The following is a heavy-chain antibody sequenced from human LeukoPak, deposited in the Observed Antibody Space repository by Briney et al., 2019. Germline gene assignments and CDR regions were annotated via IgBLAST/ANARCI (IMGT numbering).Heavy chain of an antibody. CDR1: GFTFSKYA. Sequence: GRSLRLSCAASGFTFSKYAMHWVRQAPGKGLEWVAVISDDGTFALYGDSVRGRFTISRDSSKNTLYLQMNSLRPEDTAVYYCARSPYYYGSGSYYKLDYWGQGTLVTVSS. D-gene: IGHD3-10*01. J-gene: IGHJ4*02. CDR2: ISDDGTFA. V-gene: IGHV3-30-3*01. CDR3: ARSPYYYGSGSYYKLDY.